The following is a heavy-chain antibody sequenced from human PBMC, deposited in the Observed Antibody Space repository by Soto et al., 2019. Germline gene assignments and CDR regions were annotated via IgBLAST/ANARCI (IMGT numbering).Heavy chain of an antibody. CDR2: ISSSSSTI. Sequence: GGSLRLSCAASGFTFSSYSMNWVRQAPGKGLEWVSYISSSSSTIYYADSVKGRFTISRDNAKNSLYLQMNSLRDEDTAVYYCARGEIVVVPAASYYDFWSGYFSNYYYGMDVWGQGTTVTVSS. CDR3: ARGEIVVVPAASYYDFWSGYFSNYYYGMDV. CDR1: GFTFSSYS. V-gene: IGHV3-48*02. D-gene: IGHD3-3*01. J-gene: IGHJ6*02.